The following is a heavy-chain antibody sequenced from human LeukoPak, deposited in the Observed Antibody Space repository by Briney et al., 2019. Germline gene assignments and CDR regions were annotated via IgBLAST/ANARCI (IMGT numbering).Heavy chain of an antibody. CDR3: ASVSFHAYSAFENAFDI. CDR2: LYYTGST. J-gene: IGHJ3*02. Sequence: PSETLSLTCTVSGGSVSSSSYFWGWIRQPPGKGLEWIGSLYYTGSTFYNPPLKSRVTISVDTSKNQFSLNLASVTAADTAVYYCASVSFHAYSAFENAFDIWGQGTVVTVSS. V-gene: IGHV4-39*07. D-gene: IGHD4-11*01. CDR1: GGSVSSSSYF.